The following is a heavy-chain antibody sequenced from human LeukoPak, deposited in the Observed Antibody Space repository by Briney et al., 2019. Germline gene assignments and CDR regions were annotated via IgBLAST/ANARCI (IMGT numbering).Heavy chain of an antibody. V-gene: IGHV1-2*02. J-gene: IGHJ6*03. CDR3: AREYSYGFRRFYYYMDV. Sequence: ASVKVSCKASGYTFTGYYMHWVRQAPGQGLEWMGWINPNSGGTNYAQKFQGRVTMTRDTSISTAYMELSRLRSDDTAVYYCAREYSYGFRRFYYYMDVWGKGTTVTVSS. CDR2: INPNSGGT. CDR1: GYTFTGYY. D-gene: IGHD5-18*01.